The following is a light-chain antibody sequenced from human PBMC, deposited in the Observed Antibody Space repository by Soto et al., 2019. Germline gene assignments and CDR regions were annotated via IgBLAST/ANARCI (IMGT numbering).Light chain of an antibody. Sequence: QSALRQPASVSGYPGQSITISCSGTSSDIGSYNHVAWYQQFPGKSAKLMIHAVSDRPSGVPDRFSGSKSGTSASLAITGLQAEDEADYYCQSYDSSLSGYVFGTGTKVTV. CDR3: QSYDSSLSGYV. CDR1: SSDIGSYNH. CDR2: AVS. V-gene: IGLV2-14*03. J-gene: IGLJ1*01.